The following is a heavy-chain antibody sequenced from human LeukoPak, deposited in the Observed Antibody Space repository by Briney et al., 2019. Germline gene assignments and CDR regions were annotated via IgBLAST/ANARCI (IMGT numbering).Heavy chain of an antibody. Sequence: ASVKVSCKASVGTFSSYAISWVRQGPGQGLEWRGGIIPIVGTANYAQKFQGRVTITADESTSTAYMELRSLRPEDTAVYYCARFIYDILTGPAAWFVDDYWGQGTLVTVPS. J-gene: IGHJ4*02. CDR2: IIPIVGTA. CDR1: VGTFSSYA. CDR3: ARFIYDILTGPAAWFVDDY. D-gene: IGHD3-9*01. V-gene: IGHV1-69*01.